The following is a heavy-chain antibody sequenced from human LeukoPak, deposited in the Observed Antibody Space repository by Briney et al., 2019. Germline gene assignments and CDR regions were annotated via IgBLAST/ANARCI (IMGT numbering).Heavy chain of an antibody. D-gene: IGHD6-19*01. V-gene: IGHV4-30-4*01. CDR3: ARFGRGRGCDY. J-gene: IGHJ4*02. CDR2: IYYSGST. CDR1: GDSISSYY. Sequence: SETLSLTCTVSGDSISSYYWSWIRQPPGKGLEWIGYIYYSGSTYYNPSLKSRVTISVDTSKNQFSLKLSSVTAADTAVYYCARFGRGRGCDYWGQGTLVTVSS.